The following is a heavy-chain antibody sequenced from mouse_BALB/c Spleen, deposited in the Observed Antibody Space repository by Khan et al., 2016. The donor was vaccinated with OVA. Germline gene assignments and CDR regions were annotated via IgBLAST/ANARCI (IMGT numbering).Heavy chain of an antibody. D-gene: IGHD4-1*01. J-gene: IGHJ3*01. V-gene: IGHV5-6*01. Sequence: EVELVESGGDLVKPGGSLKLSCAASGYTFSSYCMSWVRQTPDKSLEWIATISSDGSYTYYPDSVKGRFTISRDNSKNTLYLQMSSLKSEDTAMYYCASHLTGSFAYWGQGTLVTVSA. CDR2: ISSDGSYT. CDR3: ASHLTGSFAY. CDR1: GYTFSSYC.